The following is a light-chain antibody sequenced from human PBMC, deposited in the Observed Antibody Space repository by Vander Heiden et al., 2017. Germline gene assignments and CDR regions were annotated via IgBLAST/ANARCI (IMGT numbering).Light chain of an antibody. Sequence: EIVLTQSPGTLSLSPGERATLSCRASQSVSSNFLAWFQQKPGQATRLLIYGASSRATGIPDRFSGSGSGTDFTLTISRLEPEDFAVYYCQQYGSPPFTFGGGTKVEI. CDR3: QQYGSPPFT. CDR2: GAS. V-gene: IGKV3-20*01. CDR1: QSVSSNF. J-gene: IGKJ4*01.